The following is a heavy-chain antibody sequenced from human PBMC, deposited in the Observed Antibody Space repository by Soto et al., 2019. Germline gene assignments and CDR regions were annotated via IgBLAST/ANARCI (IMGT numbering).Heavy chain of an antibody. CDR1: GGSFSGYY. Sequence: KTSETLSLTCAVYGGSFSGYYWSWIRQPPGKGLEWIGEINHSGSTNYNPSLKSRVTISVDTSKNQFSLKLSSVTAADTAVYYCARGLRVAMVHYYYYGMDVWGQGTTVTVSS. CDR2: INHSGST. J-gene: IGHJ6*02. D-gene: IGHD5-18*01. V-gene: IGHV4-34*01. CDR3: ARGLRVAMVHYYYYGMDV.